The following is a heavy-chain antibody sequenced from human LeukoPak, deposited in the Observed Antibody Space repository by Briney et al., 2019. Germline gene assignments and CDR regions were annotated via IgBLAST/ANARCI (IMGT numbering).Heavy chain of an antibody. J-gene: IGHJ4*02. D-gene: IGHD2-2*02. Sequence: ASVKVSCKASGYTFTSYGISWVRQAPGQGLEWMGWISAYNGNTNYAQKLQGRVTMTTDTSTSTAYMELRSLRSDDTAVYYCARDGYCSSTSCYMRGIYNYWGQGTLVTVSS. CDR3: ARDGYCSSTSCYMRGIYNY. CDR1: GYTFTSYG. V-gene: IGHV1-18*01. CDR2: ISAYNGNT.